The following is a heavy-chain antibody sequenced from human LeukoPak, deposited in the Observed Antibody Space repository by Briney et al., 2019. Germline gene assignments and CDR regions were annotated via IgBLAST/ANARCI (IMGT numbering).Heavy chain of an antibody. D-gene: IGHD3-10*01. J-gene: IGHJ6*02. V-gene: IGHV3-73*01. CDR3: TRPPYYYGSGRPQFDGMDV. CDR2: IRDNANSYAP. CDR1: GFTFSGSA. Sequence: GGSLRLYCAASGFTFSGSAMHWVRQASGKGLEWVGRIRDNANSYAPAYAASVKGRFTISRDDSKKTAYLQMNSLKTEDTAVYYCTRPPYYYGSGRPQFDGMDVWGQGTTVTVSS.